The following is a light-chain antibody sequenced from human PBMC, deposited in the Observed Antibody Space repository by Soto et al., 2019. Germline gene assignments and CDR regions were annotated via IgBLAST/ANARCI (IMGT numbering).Light chain of an antibody. CDR2: DAS. V-gene: IGKV3-20*01. CDR3: QQYGSSPPT. Sequence: EIVLTQAPSPPSFSPVERAPPSCRASQSVSSSYLAWYQQIPGQAPRLLINDASRRATGIPDRFSGSGSGTDFTLTISRLEPEDFAVYYCQQYGSSPPTFGQGTKVDIK. CDR1: QSVSSSY. J-gene: IGKJ1*01.